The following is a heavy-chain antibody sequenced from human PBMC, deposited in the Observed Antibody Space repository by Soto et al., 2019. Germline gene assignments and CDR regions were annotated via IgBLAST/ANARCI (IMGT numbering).Heavy chain of an antibody. CDR1: GFSLSTSGVG. Sequence: QITLKESGPTLVKPTQTLTLTCTFSGFSLSTSGVGVGWIRQPPGKALEWLALIYWDDDKRYSPSLKSRLTITKDTTKSRVVLTLTNMDPVHTATYYCAHRRHDFYYFDYWGQGTLVTVSS. J-gene: IGHJ4*02. CDR2: IYWDDDK. V-gene: IGHV2-5*02. CDR3: AHRRHDFYYFDY. D-gene: IGHD3-3*01.